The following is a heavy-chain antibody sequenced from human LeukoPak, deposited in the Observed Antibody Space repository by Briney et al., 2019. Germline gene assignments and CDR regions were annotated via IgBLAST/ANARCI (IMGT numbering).Heavy chain of an antibody. Sequence: GASVKVSCKASGSTVTNYYMHWVRQAPGQGLEWMGIISPSGGSTSSAQKFQGRVTMTRDTSTGTVYMELSSLRSEDTAVYYCPRELTTGMYFFDYWGQGTLVTVSS. CDR3: PRELTTGMYFFDY. J-gene: IGHJ4*02. D-gene: IGHD1-1*01. CDR1: GSTVTNYY. CDR2: ISPSGGST. V-gene: IGHV1-46*01.